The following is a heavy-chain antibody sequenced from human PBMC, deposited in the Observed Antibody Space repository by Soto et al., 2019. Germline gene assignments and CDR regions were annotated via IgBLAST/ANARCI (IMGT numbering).Heavy chain of an antibody. J-gene: IGHJ6*03. CDR2: IWYDGSNK. CDR1: GFTFSSYG. CDR3: ARDFPYYYIDV. V-gene: IGHV3-33*01. Sequence: QVQLVESGGGVVQPGRSLRLSCAASGFTFSSYGMHWVRQAPGKGLEWVAVIWYDGSNKYYADSVKGRFTISRDNSKNTLYLQMNSLRAEDTAVYYCARDFPYYYIDVWGKGTTVTVSS.